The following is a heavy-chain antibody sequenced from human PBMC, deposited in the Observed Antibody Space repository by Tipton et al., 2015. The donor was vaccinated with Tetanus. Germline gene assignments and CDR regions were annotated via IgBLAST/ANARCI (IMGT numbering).Heavy chain of an antibody. D-gene: IGHD3-10*01. CDR2: MSGSGGAT. CDR3: ARTSGYFRSGAYIDV. Sequence: SLRLSCAASGFTFSTYSMTWVRQAPGKGLEWVSAMSGSGGATYYADSVRGRFTISRDSSKHTLYLQMNSLSAEDTAVYYCARTSGYFRSGAYIDVWGRGTLVTVSS. CDR1: GFTFSTYS. V-gene: IGHV3-23*01. J-gene: IGHJ2*01.